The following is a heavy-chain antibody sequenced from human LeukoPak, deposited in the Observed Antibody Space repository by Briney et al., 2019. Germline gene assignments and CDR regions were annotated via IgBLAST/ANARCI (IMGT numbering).Heavy chain of an antibody. CDR3: ARVSPSRYGDPHLYFDY. J-gene: IGHJ4*02. CDR1: GYTFTSYG. D-gene: IGHD4-17*01. CDR2: ISAYNGNT. Sequence: GASVKVSCKASGYTFTSYGISWVRQAPGQGLEWMGWISAYNGNTNYAQKLQGRVTMTTDTSTSTAYMELRSLRSDDTAVYYCARVSPSRYGDPHLYFDYWGQGTLVTVSS. V-gene: IGHV1-18*01.